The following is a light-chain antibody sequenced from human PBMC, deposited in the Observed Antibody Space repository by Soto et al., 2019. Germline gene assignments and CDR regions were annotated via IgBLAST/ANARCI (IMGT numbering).Light chain of an antibody. CDR3: QQYNNWPPLT. CDR2: GAS. V-gene: IGKV3-15*01. Sequence: EIVLTQSPATLSLSPGERATLSCRASQSVSSNLAWYQQKPGQAPRLLIYGASTRATGIPARFSGSGSGTEFTLTISSLQSEDFAVYSCQQYNNWPPLTFGGGTKVDI. CDR1: QSVSSN. J-gene: IGKJ4*01.